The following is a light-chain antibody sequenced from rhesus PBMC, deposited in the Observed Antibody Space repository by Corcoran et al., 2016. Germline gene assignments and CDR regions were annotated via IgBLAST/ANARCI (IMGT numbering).Light chain of an antibody. V-gene: IGKV1-28*02. J-gene: IGKJ2*01. CDR1: QGISSY. CDR3: LQHNDYPYS. Sequence: DIQMTQSPSSLSASVGDTVTITCRASQGISSYLNWFQQKPGKAPKPRIYAASSLESGVPSRFSGRGSGTEFTLTISNLQPEDFATYYCLQHNDYPYSFGQGTKVEIK. CDR2: AAS.